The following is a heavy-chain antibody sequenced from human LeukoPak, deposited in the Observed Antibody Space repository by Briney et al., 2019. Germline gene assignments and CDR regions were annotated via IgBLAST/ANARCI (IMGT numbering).Heavy chain of an antibody. CDR3: ARGGYSLGAGYWFDP. V-gene: IGHV4-59*01. J-gene: IGHJ5*02. D-gene: IGHD5-18*01. CDR2: IYYSGST. Sequence: SETLSLTCAVSGGSISSYYWSWIRQPPGKGLEWIGYIYYSGSTNYNPSLKSRVTISVDTSKNQFSLKLSSVTAADTAAYYCARGGYSLGAGYWFDPWGQGTLVTVSS. CDR1: GGSISSYY.